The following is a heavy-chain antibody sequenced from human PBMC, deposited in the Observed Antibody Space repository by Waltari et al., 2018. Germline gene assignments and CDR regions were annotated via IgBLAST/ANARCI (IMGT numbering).Heavy chain of an antibody. J-gene: IGHJ4*02. CDR1: GFTFSSYA. Sequence: QVQLVESGGDVVQPGRSLRLSCEASGFTFSSYAMHWVRQAPGKCLEGVAVISYDGSNKDYADSVKGRFTSSRDNSKNPLYLQMNSLRAEDTAVYYCARESIAAALDYWGQGTLVTVSS. V-gene: IGHV3-30*01. CDR2: ISYDGSNK. CDR3: ARESIAAALDY. D-gene: IGHD6-13*01.